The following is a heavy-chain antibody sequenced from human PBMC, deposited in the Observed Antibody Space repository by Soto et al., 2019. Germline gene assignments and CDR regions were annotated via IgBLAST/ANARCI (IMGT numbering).Heavy chain of an antibody. CDR2: ISDTGGNT. CDR1: GFTFSSYA. D-gene: IGHD1-26*01. Sequence: GGSLRLSCAASGFTFSSYATSWVRQAPGKGLEWISSISDTGGNTYYADSMKGRFTISRDNSKNTLYLQMNSLRAEDTAVYYCAKAGPNSHGRNYFDHWGQGTLVTVSS. J-gene: IGHJ4*02. V-gene: IGHV3-23*01. CDR3: AKAGPNSHGRNYFDH.